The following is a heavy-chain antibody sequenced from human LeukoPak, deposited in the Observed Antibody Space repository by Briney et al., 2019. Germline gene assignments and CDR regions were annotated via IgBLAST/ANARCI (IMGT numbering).Heavy chain of an antibody. Sequence: PGGSLRLSCAASGFSFSSYGMHWVRQAPGKGLEWVAVISYDGSNKYYADSVKGRFTISRDNSKNTLYLQMNSLRAEDTAVYYCAKDGATGTHPLGILSDYWGQGTLVTVSS. CDR3: AKDGATGTHPLGILSDY. D-gene: IGHD1-1*01. J-gene: IGHJ4*02. V-gene: IGHV3-30*18. CDR1: GFSFSSYG. CDR2: ISYDGSNK.